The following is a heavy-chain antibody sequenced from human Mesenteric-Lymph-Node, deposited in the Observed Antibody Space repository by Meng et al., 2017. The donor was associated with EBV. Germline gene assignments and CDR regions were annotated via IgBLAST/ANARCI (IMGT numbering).Heavy chain of an antibody. D-gene: IGHD4-17*01. Sequence: QVQIQQWGAGLLQPSETLSLTCAVYRGSFSRYYWSWIRQPPGKGLEWIGEINHSGNTNYNPSLKSRVTISVDTSKNQFSLNLSSVTPADTAVYYCARVMDADSDFDYWEQGSLGTVDS. CDR3: ARVMDADSDFDY. CDR1: RGSFSRYY. V-gene: IGHV4-34*01. J-gene: IGHJ4*02. CDR2: INHSGNT.